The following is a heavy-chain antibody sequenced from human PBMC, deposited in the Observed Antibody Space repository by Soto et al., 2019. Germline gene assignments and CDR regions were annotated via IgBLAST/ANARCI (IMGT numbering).Heavy chain of an antibody. J-gene: IGHJ4*02. CDR2: IYGRGTT. CDR3: ARAPNQLAFSRRKYIEFSFDY. V-gene: IGHV3-53*01. D-gene: IGHD1-1*01. Sequence: GGSLRLSCAASGFSVSDNHVNWVRQAPGKALEWVSIIYGRGTTYYADSVKGRFTISRDTSKNTVYLQMNSLSRDDTAVYFCARAPNQLAFSRRKYIEFSFDYWGRGTLVTVSS. CDR1: GFSVSDNH.